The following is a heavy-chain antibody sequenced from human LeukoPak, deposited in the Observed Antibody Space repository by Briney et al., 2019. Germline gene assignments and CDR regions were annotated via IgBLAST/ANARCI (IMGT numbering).Heavy chain of an antibody. D-gene: IGHD2-15*01. Sequence: GGALRLSCAASGFTFSNYGMNGVRQAPGRGLEWVSYLSSSSSTIYYADSVNGRFTISRDNAKYSLYLQMNSLRAEDTAVDYCARDNRVEVAPNDNWGQGTLVTVSS. CDR3: ARDNRVEVAPNDN. V-gene: IGHV3-48*01. J-gene: IGHJ4*02. CDR1: GFTFSNYG. CDR2: LSSSSSTI.